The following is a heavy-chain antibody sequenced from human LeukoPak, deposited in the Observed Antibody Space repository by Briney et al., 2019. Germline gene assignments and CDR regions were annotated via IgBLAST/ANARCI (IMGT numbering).Heavy chain of an antibody. J-gene: IGHJ4*02. V-gene: IGHV4-39*07. CDR2: IYYSGRA. CDR1: GGSISSTTYY. CDR3: TGELAGTTVHY. Sequence: SETLSLTCTVSGGSISSTTYYWGWIRQPPGKGLEWIGSIYYSGRAYYNPSLKSRFTTSLDTSNNQFSLTLSSVTAADTAVYYCTGELAGTTVHYWGQGTLVTVSS. D-gene: IGHD1-7*01.